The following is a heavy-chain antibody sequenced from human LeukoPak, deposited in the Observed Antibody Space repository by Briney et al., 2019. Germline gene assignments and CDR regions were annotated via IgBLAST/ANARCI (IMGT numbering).Heavy chain of an antibody. CDR3: ARDARSDETYYYYYMDV. CDR2: IIPIFGTA. D-gene: IGHD6-6*01. V-gene: IGHV1-69*05. Sequence: SVKVSCKASGGTFSSYAISWVRQAPGQGLEWMGRIIPIFGTANYAQKFQGRVTITTDESTSTAYMELSSLRSEDAAVYYCARDARSDETYYYYYMDVWGKGTTVTVSS. CDR1: GGTFSSYA. J-gene: IGHJ6*03.